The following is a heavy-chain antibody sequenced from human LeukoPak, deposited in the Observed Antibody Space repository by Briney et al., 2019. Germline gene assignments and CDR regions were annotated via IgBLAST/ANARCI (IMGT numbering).Heavy chain of an antibody. CDR3: AKDLGYCSGGSCYDIFYP. D-gene: IGHD2-15*01. J-gene: IGHJ5*02. CDR1: GFTFSSHA. CDR2: ISGSGGST. Sequence: PGGSLRLSCAASGFTFSSHAMSWVRQAPGTGLEGVSAISGSGGSTYYAESVKGRFAISRDNYKNTLYLQMNSLRAEATAVYYCAKDLGYCSGGSCYDIFYPWGQGTQVTVSS. V-gene: IGHV3-23*01.